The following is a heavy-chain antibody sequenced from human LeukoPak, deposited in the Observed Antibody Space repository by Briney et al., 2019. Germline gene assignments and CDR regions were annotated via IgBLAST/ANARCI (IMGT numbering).Heavy chain of an antibody. J-gene: IGHJ6*02. CDR3: ARSHGSGSLYGMDV. V-gene: IGHV3-66*01. Sequence: QSGGSLRLSCAASGFTVSSNYMSWVRQAPGKGLEWVSVIYSGGSTYYADSVKGRFTISRDNSKNTLYLQMNSLRAEDTAVYYCARSHGSGSLYGMDVWGQGTTVTVSS. D-gene: IGHD3-10*01. CDR1: GFTVSSNY. CDR2: IYSGGST.